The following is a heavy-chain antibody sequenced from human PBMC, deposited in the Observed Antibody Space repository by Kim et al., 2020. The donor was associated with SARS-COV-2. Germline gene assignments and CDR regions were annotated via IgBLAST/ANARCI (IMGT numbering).Heavy chain of an antibody. CDR2: IYYSGST. CDR1: GGSISSYY. CDR3: ARVGSSWYYFDY. Sequence: SETLSLTCTVSGGSISSYYWSWIRQPPGKGLEWIGYIYYSGSTNYNPSLKSRVTISVDTSKNQFSLKLSSVTAADTAVYYCARVGSSWYYFDYWGQGTL. D-gene: IGHD6-13*01. V-gene: IGHV4-59*01. J-gene: IGHJ4*02.